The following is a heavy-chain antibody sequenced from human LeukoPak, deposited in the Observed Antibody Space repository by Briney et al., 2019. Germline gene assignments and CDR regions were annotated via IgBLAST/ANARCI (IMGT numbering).Heavy chain of an antibody. J-gene: IGHJ4*02. CDR2: ISSSSSYI. CDR1: GFTFSSYA. CDR3: ARGAAGFLEWFPVFDY. D-gene: IGHD3-3*01. Sequence: GGSLRLSCAASGFTFSSYAMSWVRQAPGKGLEWVSSISSSSSYIYYADSVKGRFTISRDNAKNSLYLQMNSLRAEDTAVYYCARGAAGFLEWFPVFDYWGQGTLVTVSS. V-gene: IGHV3-21*01.